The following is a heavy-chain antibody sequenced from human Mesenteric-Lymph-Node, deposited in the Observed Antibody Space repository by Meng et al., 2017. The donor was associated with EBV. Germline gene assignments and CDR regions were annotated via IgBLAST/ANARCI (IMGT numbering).Heavy chain of an antibody. V-gene: IGHV1-18*01. CDR2: ISPYSGYT. CDR3: ARKNDYGGNFYYFDY. CDR1: GYTFSSYG. D-gene: IGHD4-23*01. J-gene: IGHJ4*02. Sequence: QVQWLQSEPEGKKPGAYLKVSWKASGYTFSSYGISWVRQAPGQGLEGMGWISPYSGYTDYPQRLQDRVTMTTDTSTSTAYMELRSLRSDDTAVYYCARKNDYGGNFYYFDYWGQGTLVTVSS.